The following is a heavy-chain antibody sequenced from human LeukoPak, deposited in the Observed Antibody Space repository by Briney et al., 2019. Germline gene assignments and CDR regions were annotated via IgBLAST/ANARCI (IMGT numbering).Heavy chain of an antibody. CDR1: GFAFSSYA. Sequence: PGGSLRLSCAASGFAFSSYAMHWVRQAPGKGLEWVAVISYDGSNKYYADSVKGRFTISRDNSKNTLYLQMNSLRAEDTAVYYCAREAFRYYYDSSGYPSGLDYWGQGTLVTVSS. D-gene: IGHD3-22*01. V-gene: IGHV3-30*14. CDR3: AREAFRYYYDSSGYPSGLDY. J-gene: IGHJ4*02. CDR2: ISYDGSNK.